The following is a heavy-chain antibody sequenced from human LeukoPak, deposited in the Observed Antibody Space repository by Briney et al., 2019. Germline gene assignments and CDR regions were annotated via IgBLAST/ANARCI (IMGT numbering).Heavy chain of an antibody. CDR1: GGSISSSSYY. CDR3: ARHSMGTIVVVSAANWFDP. Sequence: SETLSLTCTVSGGSISSSSYYWGWIRQPPGKGLEWIGSIYYSGSTYYNPSLKSRVTISVDTSKTQFSLNLSSVTAADTAVYYCARHSMGTIVVVSAANWFDPWGQGTLVTVSS. J-gene: IGHJ5*02. CDR2: IYYSGST. V-gene: IGHV4-39*01. D-gene: IGHD2-2*01.